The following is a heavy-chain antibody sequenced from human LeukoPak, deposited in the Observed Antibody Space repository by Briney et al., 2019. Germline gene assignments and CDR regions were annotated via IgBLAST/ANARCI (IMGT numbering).Heavy chain of an antibody. Sequence: SETLSLTCAVYGGSVNGYYWSWIRQPPGKALEWIGEIKHDGSTKYNSSLKSRVTISIDTSKNQFSLKLSSVTAADTAVYYCARDRVGQQLVGRKYYYYYMDVWGKGTTVTISS. V-gene: IGHV4-34*01. CDR3: ARDRVGQQLVGRKYYYYYMDV. CDR1: GGSVNGYY. D-gene: IGHD6-13*01. CDR2: IKHDGST. J-gene: IGHJ6*03.